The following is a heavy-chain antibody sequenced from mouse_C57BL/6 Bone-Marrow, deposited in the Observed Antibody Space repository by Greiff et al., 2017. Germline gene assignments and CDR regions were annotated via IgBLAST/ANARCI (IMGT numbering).Heavy chain of an antibody. Sequence: QVQLQQSGPGLVQPSQSLSITCTVSGFSLTSYGVHWVRQSPGKGLEWLGVIWSGGSTDYNAAFISRLSISKDNSKSQVFFKMNRLQADDTAIYYCARKGNWDGGNWYFDVWGTGTTVTVSS. V-gene: IGHV2-2*01. CDR2: IWSGGST. CDR3: ARKGNWDGGNWYFDV. D-gene: IGHD4-1*01. CDR1: GFSLTSYG. J-gene: IGHJ1*03.